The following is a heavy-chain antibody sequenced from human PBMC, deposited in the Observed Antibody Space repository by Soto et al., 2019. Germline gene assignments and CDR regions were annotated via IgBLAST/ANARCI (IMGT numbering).Heavy chain of an antibody. Sequence: EVQLVEAGGGLVKPGGSLTLSCAASGFTFTYAWMNWVRQAPGTGLEWVGRIKSKTAGGTTDYTAPVKGRFTISRDDSKNTLFLQMHSLKAEDTAVYYCATDGGAWGQGTLVTVSS. CDR1: GFTFTYAW. CDR3: ATDGGA. D-gene: IGHD3-10*01. J-gene: IGHJ5*02. CDR2: IKSKTAGGTT. V-gene: IGHV3-15*07.